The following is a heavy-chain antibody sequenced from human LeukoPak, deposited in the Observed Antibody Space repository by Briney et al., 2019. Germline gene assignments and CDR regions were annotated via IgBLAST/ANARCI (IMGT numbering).Heavy chain of an antibody. Sequence: GGSLRLSCAASGFTFDDYALRWVRHAPGKGLEWVSGITWNSVTLGYADSVKGRFTISRDNAKNSVYLQMNSLRPEDTALYYCAKGRTNNYAFDYWGQGARVTVSS. D-gene: IGHD3-16*01. CDR2: ITWNSVTL. CDR1: GFTFDDYA. V-gene: IGHV3-9*01. CDR3: AKGRTNNYAFDY. J-gene: IGHJ4*02.